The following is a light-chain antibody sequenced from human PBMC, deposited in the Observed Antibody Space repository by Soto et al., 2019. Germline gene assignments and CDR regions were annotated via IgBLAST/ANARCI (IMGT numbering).Light chain of an antibody. CDR3: CSYSSSSTYV. V-gene: IGLV2-14*01. Sequence: QSALTQPASVSGSPGQSIAFSCTGTSSDIGDYNFVSWYQQHPGKVPKLIIYDVRDRPSGVSNRFSGSKSGNTASLTISGLQAEDEADYYCCSYSSSSTYVFGTGTKVTVL. CDR1: SSDIGDYNF. J-gene: IGLJ1*01. CDR2: DVR.